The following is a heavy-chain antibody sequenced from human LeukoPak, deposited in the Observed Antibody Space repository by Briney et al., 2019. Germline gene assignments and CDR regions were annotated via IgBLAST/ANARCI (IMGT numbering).Heavy chain of an antibody. J-gene: IGHJ4*02. CDR2: IYYSGST. CDR3: ARQLGYCSSTSCYADKVDY. D-gene: IGHD2-2*01. Sequence: PSETLSLTCTVSGGSISSSSYYWGWIRQPPGKGLEWIGSIYYSGSTYYDPSLKSRVTISVDTSKNQFSLKLSSVTAADTAVYYCARQLGYCSSTSCYADKVDYWGQGTLVTVSS. V-gene: IGHV4-39*01. CDR1: GGSISSSSYY.